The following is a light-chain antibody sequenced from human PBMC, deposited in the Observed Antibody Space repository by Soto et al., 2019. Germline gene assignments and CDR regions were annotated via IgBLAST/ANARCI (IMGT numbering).Light chain of an antibody. CDR1: SSDIGSYDL. Sequence: QSALTQPASVSGSPGQSITISCTGTSSDIGSYDLVSWYQQHPGTAPKLIIYEVTKRPSGVSTRFSGSKSGNTASLTISGLQAEDEADYYCSSHTSSSTSYVFGTGTKVTVL. CDR2: EVT. CDR3: SSHTSSSTSYV. J-gene: IGLJ1*01. V-gene: IGLV2-14*02.